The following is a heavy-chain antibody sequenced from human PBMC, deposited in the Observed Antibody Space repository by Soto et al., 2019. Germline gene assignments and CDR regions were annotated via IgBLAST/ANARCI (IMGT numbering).Heavy chain of an antibody. D-gene: IGHD2-2*01. Sequence: PSETLSLTCTVSGASIRSHYWSWIRQPPGKGLEWIGFFYFSGITTYNPSLKSRVAISIGASENQLSLKLRSVTAADTAVYYCARLEVLTDSYSDMDVWCQGTTVTVSS. CDR1: GASIRSHY. CDR2: FYFSGIT. V-gene: IGHV4-59*11. J-gene: IGHJ6*02. CDR3: ARLEVLTDSYSDMDV.